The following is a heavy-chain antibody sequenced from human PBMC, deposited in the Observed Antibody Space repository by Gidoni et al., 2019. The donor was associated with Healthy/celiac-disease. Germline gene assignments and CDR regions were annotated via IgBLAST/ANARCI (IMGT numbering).Heavy chain of an antibody. Sequence: QVQLAQSGAEVKKPGSSVKVSCKASGGTFSSYAISWVRQAPGQGLEWMGRIIPILGIANYAQKFQGRVTITADKSTSTAYMELSSLRSEDTAVYYCARAVDYYDSSGIFDYWGQGTLVTVSS. CDR3: ARAVDYYDSSGIFDY. V-gene: IGHV1-69*04. CDR1: GGTFSSYA. J-gene: IGHJ4*02. CDR2: IIPILGIA. D-gene: IGHD3-22*01.